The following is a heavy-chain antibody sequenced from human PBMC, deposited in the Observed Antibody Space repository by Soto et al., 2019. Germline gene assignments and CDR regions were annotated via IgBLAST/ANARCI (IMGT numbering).Heavy chain of an antibody. CDR3: AANPYDILTEYYFDY. V-gene: IGHV1-8*01. D-gene: IGHD3-9*01. Sequence: GASVKVSCKASGYTFTSYDINWVRQATGQGLEWMGWMNPSSGNTDYAQKFQERVTITRNTSTSTAYMELSSLRSEDTAVYYCAANPYDILTEYYFDYWGQGTLVTVSS. CDR1: GYTFTSYD. CDR2: MNPSSGNT. J-gene: IGHJ4*02.